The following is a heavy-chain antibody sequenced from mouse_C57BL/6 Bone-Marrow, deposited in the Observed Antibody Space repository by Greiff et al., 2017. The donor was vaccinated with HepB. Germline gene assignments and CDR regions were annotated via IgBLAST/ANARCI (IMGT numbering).Heavy chain of an antibody. V-gene: IGHV5-6*02. CDR3: ARRGYYYGISPVAMDY. J-gene: IGHJ4*01. Sequence: EVMLVESGGDLVKPGGSLKLSCAASGFTFSSYGMSWVRQTPDKRLEWVATISSGGSYTYYPDSVKGRFTISRDNAKNTLYLQMSSLKSEDTAMYYCARRGYYYGISPVAMDYWGQGTSVTVSS. CDR2: ISSGGSYT. D-gene: IGHD1-1*01. CDR1: GFTFSSYG.